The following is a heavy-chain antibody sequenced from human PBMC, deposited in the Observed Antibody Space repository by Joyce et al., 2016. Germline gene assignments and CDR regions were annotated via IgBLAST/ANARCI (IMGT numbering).Heavy chain of an antibody. CDR2: IAVGSGNT. D-gene: IGHD1-26*01. CDR3: ATDRVGALSP. CDR1: GFSFNSAA. Sequence: QLVQSGPEVRKPATSVKVSCKPSGFSFNSAAVHWVRQAPGQRLEWIGWIAVGSGNTKYAQNFQQRVTFIRDVSTSTAYMELTSLRSEDTAVYYCATDRVGALSPWGPGTLVTVSS. V-gene: IGHV1-58*01. J-gene: IGHJ4*02.